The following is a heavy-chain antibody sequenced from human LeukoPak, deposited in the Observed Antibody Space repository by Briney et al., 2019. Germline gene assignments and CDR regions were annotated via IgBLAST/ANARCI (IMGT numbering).Heavy chain of an antibody. CDR3: ARDLGYGGNGWFDP. CDR2: INPNSGGT. D-gene: IGHD4-23*01. V-gene: IGHV1-2*02. J-gene: IGHJ5*02. CDR1: GYTFTGYY. Sequence: ASVKVSCKASGYTFTGYYMHWVRQAPGQALEWMGWINPNSGGTNYAQKFQGRVTMTRDTSISTAYMELSRLRSDDTAVYYCARDLGYGGNGWFDPWGQGTLVTVSS.